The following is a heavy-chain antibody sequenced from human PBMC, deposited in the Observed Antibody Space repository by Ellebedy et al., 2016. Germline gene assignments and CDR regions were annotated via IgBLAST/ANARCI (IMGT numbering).Heavy chain of an antibody. CDR1: GFTFSRHG. V-gene: IGHV3-30*18. J-gene: IGHJ6*02. Sequence: GGSLRLXXAASGFTFSRHGMQWVRQAPGKGLEWVAVISSDGGTKHYADSVKGRFTISRDNSKNTLSLEMNSLRPEDTAVYYCAKEAEMTRIMSYFGLDVWGQGTTVTVSS. CDR3: AKEAEMTRIMSYFGLDV. CDR2: ISSDGGTK. D-gene: IGHD5-24*01.